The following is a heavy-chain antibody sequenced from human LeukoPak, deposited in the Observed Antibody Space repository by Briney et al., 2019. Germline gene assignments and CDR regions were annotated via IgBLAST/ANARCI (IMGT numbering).Heavy chain of an antibody. CDR1: GGSISTYY. CDR3: ARWIGGSELGDAFDI. Sequence: PSETLSLTCTVSGGSISTYYWNWIRQPPGKGLEWIGYIYHSGSTNYNPSLQSRVTISVDTSKNQFSLKLSSVTAADTAVYYCARWIGGSELGDAFDIWGQGTMVTVSS. J-gene: IGHJ3*02. CDR2: IYHSGST. V-gene: IGHV4-59*01. D-gene: IGHD2-15*01.